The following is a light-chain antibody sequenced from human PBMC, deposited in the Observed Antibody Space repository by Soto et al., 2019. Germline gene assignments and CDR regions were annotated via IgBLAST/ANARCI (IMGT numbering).Light chain of an antibody. CDR1: SGHSSYA. CDR3: QTWGTGFQF. Sequence: QAVLTQSPSASASLGASVKLTCTLSSGHSSYAIAWHQKQPGKGPRYLMDLNNDGSHTKGDGIPDRFSGSSSGADRYLIISSLQSEDEADYYCQTWGTGFQFFGGGTQLTDL. V-gene: IGLV4-69*01. J-gene: IGLJ2*01. CDR2: LNNDGSH.